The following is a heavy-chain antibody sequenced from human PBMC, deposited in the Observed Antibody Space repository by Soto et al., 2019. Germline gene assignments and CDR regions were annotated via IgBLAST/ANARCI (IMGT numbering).Heavy chain of an antibody. J-gene: IGHJ6*02. D-gene: IGHD3-3*01. V-gene: IGHV3-30-3*01. CDR1: GFTFSSYA. CDR2: ISYDGSNK. Sequence: QVQLVESGGGVVQPGRSLRLSCAASGFTFSSYAMHWVRQAPGKGLEWVAAISYDGSNKYYADSVKGRFTISRDNSKNTLYLQMNSLRAEDTAVYYCARDLHAIFGVVITYYYYYGMDVWGQGTTVTVSS. CDR3: ARDLHAIFGVVITYYYYYGMDV.